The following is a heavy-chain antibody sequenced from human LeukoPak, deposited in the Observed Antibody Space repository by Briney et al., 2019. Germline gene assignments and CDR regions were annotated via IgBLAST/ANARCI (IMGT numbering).Heavy chain of an antibody. D-gene: IGHD3-22*01. CDR3: AKAVTMIVVVTFDY. CDR1: GFTFSSYA. J-gene: IGHJ4*02. Sequence: PGGSLRLSCAASGFTFSSYAMSWVRQAPGKGLEWVSAISGSGGSTYYADSVKGRFTISRDNSKNTLYVQMNSLRAEDTAVYYCAKAVTMIVVVTFDYWGQGTLVTVSS. CDR2: ISGSGGST. V-gene: IGHV3-23*01.